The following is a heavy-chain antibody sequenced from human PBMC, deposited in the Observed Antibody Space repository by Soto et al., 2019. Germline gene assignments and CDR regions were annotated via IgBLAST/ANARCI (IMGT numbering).Heavy chain of an antibody. V-gene: IGHV3-30*18. Sequence: VQLVESGGGVVQPGRSLRLSCAASGFTFSRHGMHWVRQAPGKGLEWVAVISYDGSRKYYVDSVKGRFTISRDNSKSTLYLQVNSLRPEDTAVYYCVKDRVESGLGEVDFWGQGTLVTVSS. D-gene: IGHD3-16*01. CDR1: GFTFSRHG. J-gene: IGHJ4*02. CDR2: ISYDGSRK. CDR3: VKDRVESGLGEVDF.